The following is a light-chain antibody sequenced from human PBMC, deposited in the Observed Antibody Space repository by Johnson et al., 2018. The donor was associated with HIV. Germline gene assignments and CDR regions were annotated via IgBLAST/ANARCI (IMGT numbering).Light chain of an antibody. Sequence: QSVLTQPPSVSAAPGQKVTISCSGSSSNIGNNYVSWYQQLPGTAPKLLIYDNNKRPSGIPDRFSGSKSGTSASLGITGLQTGDEADYYCGTWDSSLSAYVVGTETKFTVL. CDR3: GTWDSSLSAYV. J-gene: IGLJ1*01. V-gene: IGLV1-51*01. CDR1: SSNIGNNY. CDR2: DNN.